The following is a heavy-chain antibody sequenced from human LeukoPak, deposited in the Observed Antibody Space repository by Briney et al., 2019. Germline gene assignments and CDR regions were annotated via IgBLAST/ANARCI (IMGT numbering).Heavy chain of an antibody. CDR3: ARFSSGWYYFDY. CDR1: GFTFSDYY. D-gene: IGHD6-19*01. J-gene: IGHJ4*02. Sequence: PGGSLRLSCAASGFTFSDYYMSWICQAPGKGLEWVSYISSRSSHTNYADSVKGRFTISRDNAKNSLYLQMNSLRAEDTAVYYCARFSSGWYYFDYWGQGTLVTVSS. V-gene: IGHV3-11*03. CDR2: ISSRSSHT.